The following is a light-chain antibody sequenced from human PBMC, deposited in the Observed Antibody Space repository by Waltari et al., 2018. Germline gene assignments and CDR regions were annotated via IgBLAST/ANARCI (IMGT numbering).Light chain of an antibody. CDR1: QSVSIY. V-gene: IGKV3-11*01. Sequence: EIVLTQSPATLSLSPGERATLSCRAIQSVSIYLAWYQQKPGQARRLLIYDASNMATVIPARFIGIVSGTDFTLTISGLEPEYFAVYYCLQRTIWPRLTFAGGTKVEIK. CDR3: LQRTIWPRLT. J-gene: IGKJ4*01. CDR2: DAS.